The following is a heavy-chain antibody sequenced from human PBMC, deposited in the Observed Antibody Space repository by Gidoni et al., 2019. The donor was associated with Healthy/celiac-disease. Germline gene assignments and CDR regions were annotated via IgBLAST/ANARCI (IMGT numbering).Heavy chain of an antibody. CDR1: GYTFTIYY. CDR3: ARDAFGVVNDY. V-gene: IGHV1-46*01. Sequence: QVQLVQSGAEVKKPGASVKVSCKASGYTFTIYYMHWVRQPPGQGLEWMGIINPSGGSTSYAQKVQGRVTMNRDTSTSTVYMELSRLRSEDTAVYYCARDAFGVVNDYWGQGTLVTVSS. D-gene: IGHD3-3*01. CDR2: INPSGGST. J-gene: IGHJ4*02.